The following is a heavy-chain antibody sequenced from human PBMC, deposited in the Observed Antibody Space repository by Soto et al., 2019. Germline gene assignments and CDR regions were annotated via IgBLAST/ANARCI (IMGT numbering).Heavy chain of an antibody. CDR1: GFSVSTRGVG. D-gene: IGHD3-10*01. Sequence: QITLKESGPTLVKPTQTLTMTCSVSGFSVSTRGVGVGWVRQPPGKALEWVALIYWDDDDRYSPSLKSRITITKDNTKNLVVLTMTNMDPVDTATYYCVRQQSGGRYFDLWGQGTLVTVSS. CDR3: VRQQSGGRYFDL. V-gene: IGHV2-5*02. CDR2: IYWDDDD. J-gene: IGHJ4*02.